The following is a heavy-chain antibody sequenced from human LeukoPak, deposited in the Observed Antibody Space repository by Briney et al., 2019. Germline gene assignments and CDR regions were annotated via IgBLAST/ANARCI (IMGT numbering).Heavy chain of an antibody. CDR3: ARVSHYDSSGYNYFDY. D-gene: IGHD3-22*01. Sequence: SQTLSLTCAVSGGSISSGAYSWNWIRQPPGKGLEWIGYIYYGGSTNYNPSLKSRVTISVDRSKNQFSLKLHSVTAADTAVYYCARVSHYDSSGYNYFDYWGQGTLVTVSS. CDR2: IYYGGST. CDR1: GGSISSGAYS. V-gene: IGHV4-30-2*01. J-gene: IGHJ4*02.